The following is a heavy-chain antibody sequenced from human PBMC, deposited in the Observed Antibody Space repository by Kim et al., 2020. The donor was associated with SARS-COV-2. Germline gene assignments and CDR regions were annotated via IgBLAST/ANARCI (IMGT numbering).Heavy chain of an antibody. D-gene: IGHD2-21*02. CDR3: ARDHFYSGGNSLDY. CDR1: GGSVSSGSDY. V-gene: IGHV4-61*01. J-gene: IGHJ4*02. Sequence: SETLSLSCTVSGGSVSSGSDYWSWIRQPPGKGLEWIGYIDYSGNTNYNPSLKSRVTISLDTSRNQFSLKLTSVSAADTAVYYCARDHFYSGGNSLDYWGQGILVTVSS. CDR2: IDYSGNT.